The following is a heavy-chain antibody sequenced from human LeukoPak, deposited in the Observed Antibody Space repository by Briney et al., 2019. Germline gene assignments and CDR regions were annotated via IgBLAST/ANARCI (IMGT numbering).Heavy chain of an antibody. CDR2: MNPNSGNT. CDR1: GYTFTSYD. V-gene: IGHV1-8*01. J-gene: IGHJ4*02. D-gene: IGHD3-10*01. CDR3: ARGAGGLWFGELSGY. Sequence: GASVKVSCKASGYTFTSYDINWVRQATGQGLEWMGWMNPNSGNTGYAQKFQGRVTMTRNTSISTAYMELSSLRSEDTAGYYWARGAGGLWFGELSGYWGQGTLVTVSS.